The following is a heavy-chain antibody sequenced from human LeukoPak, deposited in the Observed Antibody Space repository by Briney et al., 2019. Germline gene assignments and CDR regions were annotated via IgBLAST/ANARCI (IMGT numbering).Heavy chain of an antibody. V-gene: IGHV4-39*07. CDR2: IYYSGST. CDR1: GGSLSSSSYY. CDR3: ARFRLYYFDY. Sequence: SETLSLTCTVSGGSLSSSSYYWGWIRQPPGKGLEWIGSIYYSGSTYYNPSLKSRVTISVDTSKNQFSLKLSSVTAADTAVYYCARFRLYYFDYWGQGTLVTVSS. J-gene: IGHJ4*02.